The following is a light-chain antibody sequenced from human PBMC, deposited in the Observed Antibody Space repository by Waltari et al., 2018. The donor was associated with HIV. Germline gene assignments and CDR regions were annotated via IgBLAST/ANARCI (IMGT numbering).Light chain of an antibody. J-gene: IGLJ3*02. CDR3: GTWDSGLSAVV. V-gene: IGLV1-51*01. CDR2: DND. CDR1: SSNIGSND. Sequence: QSVLTQPPSVSAAPGQRVTISCSGSSSNIGSNDVSWYQQLPGTAPKLLIFDNDKSPPGIPDRFSGSKSGTSATLCITGLQTGDEADYYCGTWDSGLSAVVFGGGTKLTVL.